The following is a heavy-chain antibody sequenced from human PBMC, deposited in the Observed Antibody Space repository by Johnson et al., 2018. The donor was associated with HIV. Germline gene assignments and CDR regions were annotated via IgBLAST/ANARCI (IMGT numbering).Heavy chain of an antibody. CDR1: GFTFSSYA. V-gene: IGHV3-30*04. D-gene: IGHD6-19*01. CDR3: ARLERLGGLSRVLDM. CDR2: ISYDGSNK. J-gene: IGHJ3*02. Sequence: VQLVESGGGLVQPGGSLRLSCAASGFTFSSYAMHWVRQAPGKGLEWVAVISYDGSNKYYADSVKGRFTISRDNSKNTLYLQMNYLRVEDTAVYYCARLERLGGLSRVLDMWGQGTMVTVSS.